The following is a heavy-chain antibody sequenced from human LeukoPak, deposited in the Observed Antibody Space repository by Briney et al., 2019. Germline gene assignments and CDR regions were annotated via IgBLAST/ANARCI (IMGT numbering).Heavy chain of an antibody. D-gene: IGHD2-2*01. CDR2: INDNGGT. V-gene: IGHV4-34*01. Sequence: SETLSLTCAVYGGSFSGYYWSWIRQPPGKGLEWVAEINDNGGTNYNPSLKSRVTTSVDTSTNQFSLKMNSVTAADTAVYYCARKIASQGDNWFDPWGQGILVTVSS. J-gene: IGHJ5*02. CDR3: ARKIASQGDNWFDP. CDR1: GGSFSGYY.